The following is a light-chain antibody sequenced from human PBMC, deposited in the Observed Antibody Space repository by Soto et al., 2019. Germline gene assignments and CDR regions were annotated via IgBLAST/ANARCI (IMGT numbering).Light chain of an antibody. CDR2: ATS. J-gene: IGKJ2*01. V-gene: IGKV3-20*01. Sequence: EIMLTQSPGTLSLSPGERATLSCRASQSISTNSLAWYQHKPGQAPRLLIYATSTRATGIPDRFSGSGSGTDFTLTISRLETEDFVVYYCQRNSFGQGTRLEFK. CDR1: QSISTNS. CDR3: QRNS.